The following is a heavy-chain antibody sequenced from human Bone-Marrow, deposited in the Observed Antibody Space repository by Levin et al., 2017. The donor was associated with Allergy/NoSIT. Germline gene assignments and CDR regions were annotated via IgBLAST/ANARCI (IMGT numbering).Heavy chain of an antibody. V-gene: IGHV3-7*01. J-gene: IGHJ5*02. CDR1: GFTFSTYW. CDR2: IKEDGSDR. D-gene: IGHD5-18*01. Sequence: QPGGSLRLSCAASGFTFSTYWMSWVRQAPGKGLEWVANIKEDGSDRFYVDSVKGRFTISRDNAKNSVYLQMNSLRAEDTAIYYCAREAFSYGCESWGQGTLVTVSS. CDR3: AREAFSYGCES.